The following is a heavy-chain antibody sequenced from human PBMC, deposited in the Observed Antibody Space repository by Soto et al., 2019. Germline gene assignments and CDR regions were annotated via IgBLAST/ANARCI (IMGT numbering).Heavy chain of an antibody. CDR1: GYTFTSYA. J-gene: IGHJ3*02. V-gene: IGHV1-3*01. D-gene: IGHD3-16*01. CDR3: ARDTYDYVWGSYSPLAFDS. CDR2: INAYNGNT. Sequence: ASVKVSCKASGYTFTSYAMHWVRQAPGQRLEWMGWINAYNGNTNYSQKFQGRVTMTTDTSTSTAYMELRSLRSDDTAVYYCARDTYDYVWGSYSPLAFDSWGQGTMVTVSS.